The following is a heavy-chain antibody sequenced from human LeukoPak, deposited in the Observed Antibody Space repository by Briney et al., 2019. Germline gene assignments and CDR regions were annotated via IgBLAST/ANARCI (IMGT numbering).Heavy chain of an antibody. Sequence: GGSLRLSCAASGFTFSSYGMHWVRQAPGKGLEWVAVIWYDGSNKYYADSVKGRFTISRDNAKNSLYLQMNSLRAEDTAVYYCARGTVTTLLEYFQHWGQGTLDTVSS. CDR3: ARGTVTTLLEYFQH. V-gene: IGHV3-33*01. CDR2: IWYDGSNK. D-gene: IGHD4-17*01. CDR1: GFTFSSYG. J-gene: IGHJ1*01.